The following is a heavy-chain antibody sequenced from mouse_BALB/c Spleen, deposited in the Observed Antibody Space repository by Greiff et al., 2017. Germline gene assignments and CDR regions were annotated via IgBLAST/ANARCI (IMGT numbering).Heavy chain of an antibody. Sequence: EVQLQQSGAELVKPGASVKLSCTASGFNIKDTYMHWVKQRPEQGLEWIGRIDPANGNTKYDPKFQGKATITADTSSNTAYLQLSSLTSEDTAVYYCARAWGDGTRFAYWGQGTLVTVSA. CDR2: IDPANGNT. V-gene: IGHV14-3*02. CDR3: ARAWGDGTRFAY. D-gene: IGHD2-3*01. CDR1: GFNIKDTY. J-gene: IGHJ3*01.